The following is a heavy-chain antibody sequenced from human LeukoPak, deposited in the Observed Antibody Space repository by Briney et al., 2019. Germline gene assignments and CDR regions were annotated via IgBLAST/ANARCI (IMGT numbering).Heavy chain of an antibody. CDR2: IYYSGST. Sequence: SETLSLTCTVSGGSISSYYWSWIRQPPGKGLEWIGYIYYSGSTNYNPSLKSRVTISLDTSKNQFSLKLSSVTAADTAVYYCARASSYYDRRSGPAFDAFDIWGQGTMVTVSS. J-gene: IGHJ3*02. V-gene: IGHV4-59*01. CDR3: ARASSYYDRRSGPAFDAFDI. D-gene: IGHD3-22*01. CDR1: GGSISSYY.